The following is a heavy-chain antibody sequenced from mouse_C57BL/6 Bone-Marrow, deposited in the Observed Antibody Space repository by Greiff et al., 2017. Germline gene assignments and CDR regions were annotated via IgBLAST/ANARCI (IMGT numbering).Heavy chain of an antibody. Sequence: QVQLQQPGAELVKPGASVKLSCKASGYTFTSYCMHWVKQRPGQGLEWIGMIHPNSGSTNYNEKFKSKATLTVDKSSSTAYMQLSSLTSEDAAVYYCAIRGSNDWYFDVWGKGTTVTVSA. CDR1: GYTFTSYC. CDR2: IHPNSGST. D-gene: IGHD1-1*01. CDR3: AIRGSNDWYFDV. J-gene: IGHJ1*03. V-gene: IGHV1-64*01.